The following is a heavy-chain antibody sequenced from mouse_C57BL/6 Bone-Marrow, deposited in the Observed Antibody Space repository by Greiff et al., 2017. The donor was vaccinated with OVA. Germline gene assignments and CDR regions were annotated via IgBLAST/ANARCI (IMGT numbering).Heavy chain of an antibody. CDR1: GYTFTDYY. V-gene: IGHV1-76*01. CDR2: IYPGSGNT. D-gene: IGHD1-1*01. J-gene: IGHJ1*03. CDR3: ARGVTTVVDWYFDV. Sequence: QVQLKQSGAELVRPGASVKLSCKASGYTFTDYYINWVKQRPGQGLEWIARIYPGSGNTYYNEKFKGKATLTAEKSSSTAYMQLSSLTSEDSAVYFCARGVTTVVDWYFDVWGTGTTVTVSS.